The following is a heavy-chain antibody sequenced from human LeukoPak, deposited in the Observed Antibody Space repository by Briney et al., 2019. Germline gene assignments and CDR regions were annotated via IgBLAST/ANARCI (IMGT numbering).Heavy chain of an antibody. CDR2: ISGDGAST. Sequence: PGGSLRLSWAGSGFTFAIHAMTWVRQAPGKGLEWVSGISGDGASTHYAESVKGQFTISRDNSQNTLFLQMNSLRVEDTAIYYCAKDSYVSGRPLHTFDVWGQGTMVTVSS. CDR1: GFTFAIHA. V-gene: IGHV3-23*01. D-gene: IGHD3-10*01. J-gene: IGHJ3*01. CDR3: AKDSYVSGRPLHTFDV.